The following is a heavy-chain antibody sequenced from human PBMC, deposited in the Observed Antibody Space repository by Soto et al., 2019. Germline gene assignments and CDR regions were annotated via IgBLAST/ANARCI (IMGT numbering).Heavy chain of an antibody. CDR2: IYYTGST. V-gene: IGHV4-59*01. D-gene: IGHD3-10*01. J-gene: IGHJ4*02. Sequence: LSLTCTISGGAISTYYWTWIRQPPGKGLEWIGYIYYTGSTSYNPSLRSRVTISVDTSKNEFSLELRSVTAADTAVYYCARVGLLWFGELLYWGYFDYWGQGTLVTVS. CDR1: GGAISTYY. CDR3: ARVGLLWFGELLYWGYFDY.